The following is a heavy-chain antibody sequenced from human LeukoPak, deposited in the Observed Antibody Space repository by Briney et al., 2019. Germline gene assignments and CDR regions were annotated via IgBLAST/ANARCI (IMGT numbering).Heavy chain of an antibody. CDR3: ARTLYGGYGRADY. J-gene: IGHJ4*02. CDR2: IYYLGST. Sequence: SETLSLTCTVSGGSINNYYWSWIRQPPGKGLEWLGYIYYLGSTNYNPSLKSRVTISVDTSKNQFSLKLSSVTAADTAVYYCARTLYGGYGRADYWGQGTLVTVSS. V-gene: IGHV4-59*01. CDR1: GGSINNYY. D-gene: IGHD5-12*01.